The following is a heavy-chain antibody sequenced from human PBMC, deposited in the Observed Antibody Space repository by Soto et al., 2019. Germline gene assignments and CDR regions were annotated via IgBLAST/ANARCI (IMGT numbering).Heavy chain of an antibody. J-gene: IGHJ5*02. D-gene: IGHD5-12*01. CDR3: ARGERWLQFPWFDP. CDR2: IYYSGST. CDR1: GGSISSYY. Sequence: SETLSLTCTVYGGSISSYYWSWIRQPPGKGLEWIGYIYYSGSTNYNPSLKSRVTISVDTSKNQFSLKLSSVTAADTAVYYCARGERWLQFPWFDPWGQGTLVTVSS. V-gene: IGHV4-59*01.